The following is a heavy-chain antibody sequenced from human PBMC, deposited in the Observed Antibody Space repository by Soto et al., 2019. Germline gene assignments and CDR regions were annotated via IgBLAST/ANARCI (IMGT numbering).Heavy chain of an antibody. V-gene: IGHV3-33*03. J-gene: IGHJ4*02. D-gene: IGHD3-22*01. CDR1: GFTFNTYG. CDR2: VWYDGSNK. Sequence: GGSLRLSCAASGFTFNTYGMHWVRQAPGTGLEWVAVVWYDGSNKYYADFVKGRFTISRDNSKNTVYLQMNSLRAEDTAVYYCAKDQSTMIVVVITTPDYWGQGTLVTVSS. CDR3: AKDQSTMIVVVITTPDY.